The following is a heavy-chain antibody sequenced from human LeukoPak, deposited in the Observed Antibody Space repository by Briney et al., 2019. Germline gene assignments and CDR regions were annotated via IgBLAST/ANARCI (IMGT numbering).Heavy chain of an antibody. CDR3: STRGD. V-gene: IGHV4-34*01. CDR1: GGSFSTYY. Sequence: PSATLSLTCAVYGGSFSTYYWSWVRQPPGKGLEWIGEINHSGSTNYNPSLKSRVTTSANTSKGQFSLKLTSVTAADTAVYYCSTRGDWGQGTLVTVSS. J-gene: IGHJ4*02. CDR2: INHSGST.